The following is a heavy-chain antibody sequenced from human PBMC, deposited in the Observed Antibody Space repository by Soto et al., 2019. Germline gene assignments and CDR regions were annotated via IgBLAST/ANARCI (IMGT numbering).Heavy chain of an antibody. CDR1: GGTFSSYA. CDR3: ARFGGSLFPYYYYGMDV. D-gene: IGHD3-10*01. Sequence: QVQLVQSGAEVKKPGSSVKVSCKASGGTFSSYAISWVRQAPGQGREWMGGIIPIFGTANYAQKFQGRVTITADESTSTAYMELSSLRSEDTAVDDCARFGGSLFPYYYYGMDVWGQGTTVTVSS. V-gene: IGHV1-69*01. CDR2: IIPIFGTA. J-gene: IGHJ6*02.